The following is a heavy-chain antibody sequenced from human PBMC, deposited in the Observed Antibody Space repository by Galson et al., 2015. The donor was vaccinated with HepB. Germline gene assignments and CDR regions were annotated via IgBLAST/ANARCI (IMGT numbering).Heavy chain of an antibody. CDR3: ARGWQWMTGGDY. V-gene: IGHV3-53*04. Sequence: SLRLSCAASGFTVSSNYMSWVRQAPGKGLEWVSVIYSGGSTYYADSVKGRFTISRHNSKNMLYLQMNSLRAEDTAVYYCARGWQWMTGGDYWGQGTLVTVSS. D-gene: IGHD6-19*01. J-gene: IGHJ4*02. CDR1: GFTVSSNY. CDR2: IYSGGST.